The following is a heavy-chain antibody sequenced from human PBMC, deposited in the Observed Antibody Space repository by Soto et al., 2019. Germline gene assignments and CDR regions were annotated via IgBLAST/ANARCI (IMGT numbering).Heavy chain of an antibody. CDR3: ARVPSP. CDR1: GGSISSSSYS. V-gene: IGHV4-30-2*01. J-gene: IGHJ5*02. Sequence: SETLSLTCXVSGGSISSSSYSWSWIRQPPGKGLEWIGYIYHSGSSYYNSSLKSRVTISVDRSKNQFSLKLSSVTAADTAVYYCARVPSPWGQGTLVTVSS. CDR2: IYHSGSS.